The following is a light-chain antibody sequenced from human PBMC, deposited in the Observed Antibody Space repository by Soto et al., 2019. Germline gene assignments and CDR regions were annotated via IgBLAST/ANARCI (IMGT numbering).Light chain of an antibody. V-gene: IGKV3-15*01. Sequence: EIVMTQSPATLSVSPGERATLSCRASQSVSSNLAWYQQKPGQAPRLLIYGASTRATGIPARFSGSGSGTEFTLTISSLQSEDFALYYCQHYVNWPLTFGGGTRVENK. J-gene: IGKJ4*01. CDR1: QSVSSN. CDR2: GAS. CDR3: QHYVNWPLT.